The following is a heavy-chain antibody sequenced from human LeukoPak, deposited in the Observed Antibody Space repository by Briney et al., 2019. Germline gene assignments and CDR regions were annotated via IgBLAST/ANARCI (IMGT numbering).Heavy chain of an antibody. CDR2: IIPIFGTA. CDR3: ARDRVTAAGTFRLDY. CDR1: GGTFSSYA. Sequence: ASVKVSCKASGGTFSSYAISWVRQAPGQGLEGMGGIIPIFGTANYAQKFQGRVTITADESTSTAYMELSSLRSDETAVYYCARDRVTAAGTFRLDYWGKGTLVTVSS. D-gene: IGHD6-13*01. J-gene: IGHJ4*02. V-gene: IGHV1-69*13.